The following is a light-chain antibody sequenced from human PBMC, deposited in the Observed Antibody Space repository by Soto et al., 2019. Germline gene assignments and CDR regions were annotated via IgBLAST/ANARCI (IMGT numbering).Light chain of an antibody. CDR1: SSDVGGYNY. Sequence: QSALTQTASVSGSPGQSITISCTGTSSDVGGYNYVSWYQQYPGKAPTLMIYDVSTRPSGVSNRFSGSKSGNTASLTISGLQAEDEADYYCSSYTSSSTRVFGGGTKLTVL. CDR2: DVS. J-gene: IGLJ2*01. CDR3: SSYTSSSTRV. V-gene: IGLV2-14*03.